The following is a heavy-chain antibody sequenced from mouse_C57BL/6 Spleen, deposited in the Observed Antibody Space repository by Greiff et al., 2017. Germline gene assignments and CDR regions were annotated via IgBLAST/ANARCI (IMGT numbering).Heavy chain of an antibody. CDR1: GFTFSDYG. D-gene: IGHD2-12*01. V-gene: IGHV5-17*01. Sequence: EVKLMESGGGLVKPGGSLKLSCAASGFTFSDYGMHWVRQAPETGLEWVAYISSGSSTIYYADTVKGRFTISRDNAKNTLFLQMTSLRSEDTAMYYCARGTNHDGFAYWGQGTLVTVSA. CDR2: ISSGSSTI. CDR3: ARGTNHDGFAY. J-gene: IGHJ3*01.